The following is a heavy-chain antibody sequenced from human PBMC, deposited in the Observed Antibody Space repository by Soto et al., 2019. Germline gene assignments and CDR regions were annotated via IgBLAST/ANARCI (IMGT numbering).Heavy chain of an antibody. D-gene: IGHD1-1*01. V-gene: IGHV1-69*06. CDR1: GGTFSSYA. CDR2: IXPXXXTX. Sequence: GASVKVSCKASGGTFSSYAISLVRQAPGQGLEWMGXIXPXXXTXNXAXKXXXXVTITADKSTSTAYMELSSLRSEDTAVYYCARDLATGTPGDWFDPWGQGTLVTVSS. CDR3: ARDLATGTPGDWFDP. J-gene: IGHJ5*02.